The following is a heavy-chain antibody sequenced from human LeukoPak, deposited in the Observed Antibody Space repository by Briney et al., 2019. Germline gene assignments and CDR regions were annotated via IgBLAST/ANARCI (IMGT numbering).Heavy chain of an antibody. J-gene: IGHJ4*02. CDR3: AREVGFCSGINCYPDY. CDR2: INPNTGGT. V-gene: IGHV1-2*02. CDR1: GYTFIGHY. Sequence: ASVKVSCKASGYTFIGHYIHWVRQAPGQGLEWMGSINPNTGGTSYGQKFQGRVTMTRDTSISTAYMELSRLRSDDTAVYFCAREVGFCSGINCYPDYWGQGALVTVSS. D-gene: IGHD2-2*01.